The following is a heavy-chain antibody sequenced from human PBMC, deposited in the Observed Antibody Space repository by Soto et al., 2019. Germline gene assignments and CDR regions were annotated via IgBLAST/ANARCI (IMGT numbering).Heavy chain of an antibody. V-gene: IGHV1-46*01. CDR3: ARDDRGRTTIDY. D-gene: IGHD4-4*01. CDR2: INPSGGST. Sequence: QVQLVQSGAEVKKPGASVKVSCKASGYTFTSYYMHWVRQAPGQGLEWMGIINPSGGSTSYAQKFQGRXXMXRXXATSTVYMELSSLRSEDTAVYYCARDDRGRTTIDYWGQGTLVTVSS. CDR1: GYTFTSYY. J-gene: IGHJ4*02.